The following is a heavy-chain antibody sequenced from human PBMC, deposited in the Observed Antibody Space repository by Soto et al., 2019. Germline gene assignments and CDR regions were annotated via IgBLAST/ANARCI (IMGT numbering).Heavy chain of an antibody. V-gene: IGHV4-39*01. CDR1: DR. CDR3: ARQSTHYGMAL. CDR2: IYYSGST. Sequence: DRCVWNRQPPGKGLEWIGSIYYSGSTYYNPSLKSRVTISVDTSKNQFSLKLSSVTAADTSVYYCARQSTHYGMALWGQGTTVTVSS. J-gene: IGHJ6*02.